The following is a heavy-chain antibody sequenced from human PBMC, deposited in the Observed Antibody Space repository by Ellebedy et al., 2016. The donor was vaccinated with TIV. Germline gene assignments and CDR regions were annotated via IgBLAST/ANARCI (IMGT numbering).Heavy chain of an antibody. D-gene: IGHD3-3*01. CDR3: ARDKTFITIFGVVKGYMDV. J-gene: IGHJ6*03. V-gene: IGHV3-48*02. Sequence: GESLKISCAASGFTFSSYGMNWVRQAPGKGLEWVSYISSSSSTIYYADSVKGRFTISRDNAKNSLYLQMNSLRDEDTAVYYCARDKTFITIFGVVKGYMDVWGKGTTVTVSS. CDR1: GFTFSSYG. CDR2: ISSSSSTI.